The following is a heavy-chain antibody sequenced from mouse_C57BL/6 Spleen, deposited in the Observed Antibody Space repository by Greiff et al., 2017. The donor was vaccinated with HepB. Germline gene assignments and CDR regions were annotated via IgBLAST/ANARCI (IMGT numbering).Heavy chain of an antibody. V-gene: IGHV1-64*01. CDR1: GYTFTSYW. Sequence: VQLQQSGAELVKPGASVKLSCKASGYTFTSYWMHWVKQRPGQGLEWIGMIHPNSGSTNYNEKFKSKATLTVDKSSSTAYMQLSSLTSEDSAVYYCARELGRGYFDVWGTGTTVTVSS. D-gene: IGHD4-1*01. J-gene: IGHJ1*03. CDR3: ARELGRGYFDV. CDR2: IHPNSGST.